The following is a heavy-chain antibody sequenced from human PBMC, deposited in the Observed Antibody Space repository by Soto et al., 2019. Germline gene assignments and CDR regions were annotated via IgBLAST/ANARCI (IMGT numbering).Heavy chain of an antibody. CDR3: ATGGLFTS. V-gene: IGHV4-34*01. CDR1: GGSFSANY. Sequence: SETLSLTCGIDGGSFSANYGSWIRQTPGKGLEWLGEINHAGSTDYNPSLKGRITISADTSKNQFSLKLSSMTAADTAVYYCATGGLFTSWGQGTLVTVSS. D-gene: IGHD3-3*01. J-gene: IGHJ5*02. CDR2: INHAGST.